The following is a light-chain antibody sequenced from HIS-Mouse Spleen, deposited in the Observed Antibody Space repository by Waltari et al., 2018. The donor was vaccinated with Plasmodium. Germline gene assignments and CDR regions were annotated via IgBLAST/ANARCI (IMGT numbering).Light chain of an antibody. CDR2: GAS. CDR3: QQYNNWSFT. CDR1: QSVSSN. V-gene: IGKV3-15*01. J-gene: IGKJ3*01. Sequence: EIVMPQSPATLSVSPGEGATLSCTASQSVSSNLAWYQQKPGQAPRPLIYGASTRATGIPARFSGSGSGTEFTLTISSLQSEDFAVYYCQQYNNWSFTFGPGTKVDIK.